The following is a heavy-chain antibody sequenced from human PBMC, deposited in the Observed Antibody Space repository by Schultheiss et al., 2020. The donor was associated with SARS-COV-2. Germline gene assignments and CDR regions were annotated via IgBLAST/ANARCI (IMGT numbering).Heavy chain of an antibody. D-gene: IGHD6-13*01. V-gene: IGHV3-74*01. CDR1: GFTFSDYW. J-gene: IGHJ4*02. CDR2: VNSDGTNT. CDR3: ARGVRSWHLDY. Sequence: GGSLRLSCEASGFTFSDYWIHWVRQVPGKGLVWVSRVNSDGTNTRYADSVKGRFTISRDFAKNTVYLQMNSLTADDTAVYYCARGVRSWHLDYWGQGNLVTVSS.